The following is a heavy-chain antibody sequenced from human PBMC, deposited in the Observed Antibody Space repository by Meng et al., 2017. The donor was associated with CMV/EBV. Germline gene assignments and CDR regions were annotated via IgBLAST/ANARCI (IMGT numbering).Heavy chain of an antibody. CDR3: AREGYYDSSAFDP. D-gene: IGHD3-22*01. J-gene: IGHJ5*02. CDR1: GGSISSNDYY. Sequence: QLQLQESGPGLVKPSXXXXLTXXVSGGSISSNDYYWDWIRQPPGKRLEWIGSIFYDGTTYYNPSLKSRVTISLDTSKKQFSLNLSSVTAADTAMYYCAREGYYDSSAFDPWGQGTLVTVSS. V-gene: IGHV4-39*07. CDR2: IFYDGTT.